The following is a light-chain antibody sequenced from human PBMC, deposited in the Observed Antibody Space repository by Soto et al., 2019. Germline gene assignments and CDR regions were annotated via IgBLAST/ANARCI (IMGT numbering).Light chain of an antibody. CDR3: QQYAVSPIT. J-gene: IGKJ5*01. CDR1: QSVSSN. Sequence: ENVLTQSPGTLSLSPGERATLSCRASQSVSSNLAWYQQKPGQAPRLLIYAASTRATGIPDRFSGSGSGTDFTLTISRLEPEDFAVFYCQQYAVSPITFGQGTRLEIK. V-gene: IGKV3-20*01. CDR2: AAS.